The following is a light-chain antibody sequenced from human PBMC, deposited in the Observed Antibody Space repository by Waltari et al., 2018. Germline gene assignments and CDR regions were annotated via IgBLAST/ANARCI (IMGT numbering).Light chain of an antibody. CDR3: SSYTSSSTWV. J-gene: IGLJ3*02. V-gene: IGLV2-14*01. Sequence: QSALTQPASVSGSPGQSITIPCTGTSSDVGSYNYVSWDQQHPGKAPKLMIYDVTKRPSGVSNRFSGSKSGNTASLTISGLQGEDEADYYCSSYTSSSTWVFGGGTKLTVL. CDR2: DVT. CDR1: SSDVGSYNY.